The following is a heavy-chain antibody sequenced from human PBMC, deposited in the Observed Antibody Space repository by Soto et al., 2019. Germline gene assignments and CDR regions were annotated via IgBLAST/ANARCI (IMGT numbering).Heavy chain of an antibody. CDR3: AKDQDFWSGYSDY. Sequence: GGSLRLSCAASGFTFSSYAMIWVRQAPGKGLEWVSAISGSGGSTYYADSVKGRFTISRDNSKNTLYLQMNSLRAEDTAVYYCAKDQDFWSGYSDYWVQGTLVTVSS. CDR1: GFTFSSYA. J-gene: IGHJ4*02. D-gene: IGHD3-3*01. CDR2: ISGSGGST. V-gene: IGHV3-23*01.